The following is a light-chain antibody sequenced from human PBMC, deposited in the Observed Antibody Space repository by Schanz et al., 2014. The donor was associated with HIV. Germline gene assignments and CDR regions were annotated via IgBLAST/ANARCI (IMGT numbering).Light chain of an antibody. J-gene: IGKJ3*01. Sequence: EIVLTQSPGSLSLSPGGRATLSCGASQRLSSSYLAWYQQKRDQPPRLVIYATSTRAAGIPDRFSDTGSGTDFSLTINRVKPADCAVYYCHHYGGSFGPGTTVDYK. V-gene: IGKV3-20*01. CDR2: ATS. CDR3: HHYGGS. CDR1: QRLSSSY.